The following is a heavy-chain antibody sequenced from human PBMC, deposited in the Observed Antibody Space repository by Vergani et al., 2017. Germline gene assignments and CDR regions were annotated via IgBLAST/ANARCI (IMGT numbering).Heavy chain of an antibody. CDR2: ISSSSSYI. V-gene: IGHV3-21*01. CDR1: GFTFSSYS. J-gene: IGHJ4*02. D-gene: IGHD2-15*01. CDR3: ARGKGGQVVVAAIVLDY. Sequence: EVQLVESGGGLVKPGGSLRLSCAASGFTFSSYSMNWVRQAPGKGLEWVSSISSSSSYIYYADSVKGRFTISGDNAKNSLYLQMNSLRAEDTAVYYCARGKGGQVVVAAIVLDYWGQGTLVTVSS.